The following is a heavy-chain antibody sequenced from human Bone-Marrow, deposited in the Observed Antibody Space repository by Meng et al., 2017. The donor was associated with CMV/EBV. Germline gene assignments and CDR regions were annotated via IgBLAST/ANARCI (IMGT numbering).Heavy chain of an antibody. J-gene: IGHJ5*02. V-gene: IGHV4-34*01. CDR3: ARGRRRITIFGVTPGYNWFDP. CDR1: GGSFSGYY. CDR2: INHSGST. Sequence: SETLSLTCAVYGGSFSGYYWSWIRQPPGKGLEWIGEINHSGSTNYNPSLKSRVTISVDTSKNQFSLKLSSVTAADTAVYYCARGRRRITIFGVTPGYNWFDPWGQGTLVPVSS. D-gene: IGHD3-3*01.